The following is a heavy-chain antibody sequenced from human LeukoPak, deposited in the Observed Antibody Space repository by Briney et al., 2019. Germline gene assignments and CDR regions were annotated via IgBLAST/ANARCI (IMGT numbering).Heavy chain of an antibody. D-gene: IGHD4-17*01. CDR1: GFTFSSYE. CDR3: ARGFSYGDYYNWFDP. J-gene: IGHJ5*02. CDR2: ISSSGSTI. Sequence: PGGSLRLSCAASGFTFSSYEMNWVRQAPGKGLEWVSYISSSGSTIYYADSVKGRFTISRDNAKNSLYLQMNSLRAEDTAVYYCARGFSYGDYYNWFDPWGQGTLVTVSS. V-gene: IGHV3-48*03.